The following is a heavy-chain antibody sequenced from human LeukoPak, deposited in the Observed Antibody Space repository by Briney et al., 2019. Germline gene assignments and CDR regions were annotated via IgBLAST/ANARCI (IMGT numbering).Heavy chain of an antibody. CDR2: ISGSGGST. Sequence: GGSLRLSCAASGFTFSSYWMSWVRQAPGKGLEWVSAISGSGGSTYHADSVKGRFTISRDNSKNTLYLQMNSLRAEDTAVYYCAKDPRNIAAAGTYYYYMDVWGKGTTVTVSS. CDR3: AKDPRNIAAAGTYYYYMDV. CDR1: GFTFSSYW. D-gene: IGHD6-13*01. V-gene: IGHV3-23*01. J-gene: IGHJ6*03.